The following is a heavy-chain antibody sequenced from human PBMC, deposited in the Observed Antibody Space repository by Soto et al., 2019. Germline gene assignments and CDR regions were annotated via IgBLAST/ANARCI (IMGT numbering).Heavy chain of an antibody. Sequence: PSETLSLTCAVSGGSISSGGYSWSWIRQPPGKGLEWIGYIYHSGSTYYNPSLKSRVTISVDRSKNQFSLKLSSVTAADTAVYYCARGCCSGGSCYYFDYWGQGTLVTVSS. D-gene: IGHD2-15*01. J-gene: IGHJ4*02. CDR2: IYHSGST. V-gene: IGHV4-30-2*01. CDR3: ARGCCSGGSCYYFDY. CDR1: GGSISSGGYS.